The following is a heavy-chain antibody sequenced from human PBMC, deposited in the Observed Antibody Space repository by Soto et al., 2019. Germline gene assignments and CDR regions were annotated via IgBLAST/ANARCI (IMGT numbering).Heavy chain of an antibody. D-gene: IGHD4-17*01. CDR1: GFTFSSYA. CDR3: AKGKGDYERRYYYGMDV. V-gene: IGHV3-23*01. CDR2: ISGSGGST. J-gene: IGHJ6*02. Sequence: GGSLRLSYAASGFTFSSYAMSWVRQAPGKGLEWVSAISGSGGSTYYADSVKGRFTIPRDNSKNTLYLQMNSLRAEDTAVYYCAKGKGDYERRYYYGMDVWGQGTTVTVSS.